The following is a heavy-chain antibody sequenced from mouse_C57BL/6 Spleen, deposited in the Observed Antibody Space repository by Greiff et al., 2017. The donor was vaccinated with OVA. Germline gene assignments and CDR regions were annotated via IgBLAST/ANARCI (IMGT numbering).Heavy chain of an antibody. CDR2: INPGSGGT. CDR3: ARALYGYAFDY. D-gene: IGHD2-2*01. Sequence: VQLKESGAELVRPGPSVKVSCKASGYAFTNYLIEWVKQRPGQGLEWIGVINPGSGGTNYNEKFTGKATLTADKSSSTASMQLSSLTSEDTAVYFCARALYGYAFDYWGQGTTLTVSS. CDR1: GYAFTNYL. V-gene: IGHV1-54*01. J-gene: IGHJ2*01.